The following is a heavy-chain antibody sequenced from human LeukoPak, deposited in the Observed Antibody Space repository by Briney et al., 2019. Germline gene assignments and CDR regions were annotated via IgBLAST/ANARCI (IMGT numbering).Heavy chain of an antibody. CDR2: ISSTSTFI. CDR3: AKGSSCDY. CDR1: GFTFSRYS. V-gene: IGHV3-21*01. D-gene: IGHD2-15*01. J-gene: IGHJ4*02. Sequence: GGSLRLSCAASGFTFSRYSMNWVRQAPGKGLEWVASISSTSTFIYSADSVKGRFTISRDTAKNSLFLQMNSLRAEDTAIYYCAKGSSCDYWGQGTLVTVSS.